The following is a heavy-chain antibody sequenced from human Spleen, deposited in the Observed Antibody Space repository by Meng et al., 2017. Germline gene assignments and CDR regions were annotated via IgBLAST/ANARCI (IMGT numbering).Heavy chain of an antibody. CDR2: LYHTGTT. J-gene: IGHJ3*01. CDR1: GGSISSSSYY. Sequence: SETLSLTCTVSGGSISSSSYYWGWIRQFPGQGLEWLGYLYHTGTTYSGPPLKSRATLSIDTSKNQFSLKLNSVTTADTAIYYCARHKGGGFDVWGQGTMVTVSS. D-gene: IGHD2-15*01. V-gene: IGHV4-31*03. CDR3: ARHKGGGFDV.